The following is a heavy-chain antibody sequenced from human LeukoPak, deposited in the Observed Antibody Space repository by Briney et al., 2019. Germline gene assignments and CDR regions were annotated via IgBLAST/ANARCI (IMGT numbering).Heavy chain of an antibody. D-gene: IGHD1-1*01. CDR2: IYHSGST. CDR1: GYSISSGYY. V-gene: IGHV4-38-2*02. J-gene: IGHJ5*02. Sequence: SETLSLTCTVSGYSISSGYYWGWIRQPPGKGLEWIGSIYHSGSTYYNPSLKSRVTISVDTSKNQFSLKLNSVTAADTAVYYCVRLKPAMNVFDPWGQGTLVTVSS. CDR3: VRLKPAMNVFDP.